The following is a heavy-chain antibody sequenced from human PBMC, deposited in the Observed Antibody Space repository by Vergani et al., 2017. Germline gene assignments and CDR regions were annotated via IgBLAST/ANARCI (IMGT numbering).Heavy chain of an antibody. J-gene: IGHJ6*03. CDR2: ISGSGDS. Sequence: QMQLQESGPGLVKPSQTLSLTCTVSGGSLNSGNFYWSWIRQSAGKGLECLGRISGSGDSSYNPSLIDRITMSVDTSNHNFSLRLSSVTAADTAVYYCAGERCTSESCFTPGYYYMDVWVRGTTVTVSS. CDR3: AGERCTSESCFTPGYYYMDV. V-gene: IGHV4-61*02. CDR1: GGSLNSGNFY. D-gene: IGHD2-2*01.